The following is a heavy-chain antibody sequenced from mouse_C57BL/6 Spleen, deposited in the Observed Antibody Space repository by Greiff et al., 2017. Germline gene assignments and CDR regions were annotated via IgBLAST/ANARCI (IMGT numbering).Heavy chain of an antibody. CDR1: GYAFSSYW. D-gene: IGHD3-2*02. Sequence: VKLVESGAELVKPGASVKISCKASGYAFSSYWMNWVKQRPGKGLEWIGQIYPGDGDTNYNGKFKGKATLTADKSSSTAYMQLSSLTSEDSAVYFCARSGGSGYAMDYWGQGTSVTVSS. CDR3: ARSGGSGYAMDY. V-gene: IGHV1-80*01. J-gene: IGHJ4*01. CDR2: IYPGDGDT.